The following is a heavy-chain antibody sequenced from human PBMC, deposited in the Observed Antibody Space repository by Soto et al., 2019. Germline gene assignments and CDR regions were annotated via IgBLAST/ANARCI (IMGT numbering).Heavy chain of an antibody. J-gene: IGHJ4*02. V-gene: IGHV3-66*01. CDR1: GFTVSSNY. CDR2: IYSGGST. Sequence: PGGSLRLSCAASGFTVSSNYMSWVRQAPGKGLEWVSVIYSGGSTYYADSVKDRFTISRDNSKNTLYLQMNSLRAEDTAVYYCARALIRGVLYYFDYWGQGTLVTVSS. CDR3: ARALIRGVLYYFDY. D-gene: IGHD3-10*01.